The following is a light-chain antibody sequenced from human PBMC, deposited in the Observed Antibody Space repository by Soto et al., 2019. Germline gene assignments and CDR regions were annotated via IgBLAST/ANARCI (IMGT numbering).Light chain of an antibody. CDR3: SSYTSISTYV. J-gene: IGLJ1*01. CDR2: DVT. CDR1: SSDVGGYNF. Sequence: QSVLIQPASVSGSPGQSITISCTGTSSDVGGYNFVSWYQQHPDKAPKLMIYDVTNRPSGVSNRFSGSKSGNTASLTISGLQAEDEADYYCSSYTSISTYVFGTGTKVTVL. V-gene: IGLV2-14*01.